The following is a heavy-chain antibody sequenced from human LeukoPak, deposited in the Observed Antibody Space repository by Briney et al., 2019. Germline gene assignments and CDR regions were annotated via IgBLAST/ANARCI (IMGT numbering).Heavy chain of an antibody. D-gene: IGHD5-18*01. CDR1: GYSINNGYY. J-gene: IGHJ4*02. V-gene: IGHV4-38-2*02. Sequence: SETLSLTRTVSGYSINNGYYWAWVRPPPGKGLEWIASIHQSGTTYYNPSLKSRVTISLDTSKNQFSLKLTSVTAADTALYYCARDGGYSSGPDFDFWGQGTLLTVSS. CDR3: ARDGGYSSGPDFDF. CDR2: IHQSGTT.